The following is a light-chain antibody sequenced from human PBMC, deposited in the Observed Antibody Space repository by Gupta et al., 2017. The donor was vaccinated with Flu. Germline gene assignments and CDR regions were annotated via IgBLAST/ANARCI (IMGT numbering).Light chain of an antibody. CDR3: QQYNNWPPFT. CDR2: GAS. J-gene: IGKJ3*01. Sequence: ATLSVSPGEGATLSCMASQSVSVNLAWYQQKPGQAPRLLMYGASTRATGIPARFSGSGSGTEFTLTISSLQSEDSAVYYCQQYNNWPPFTFGPGTKVDIK. V-gene: IGKV3-15*01. CDR1: QSVSVN.